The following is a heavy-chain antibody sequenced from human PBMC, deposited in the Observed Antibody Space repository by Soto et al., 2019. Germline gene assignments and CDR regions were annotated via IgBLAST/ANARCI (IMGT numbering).Heavy chain of an antibody. CDR1: GFTFSSYW. CDR3: ARDLTASSFDP. J-gene: IGHJ5*02. Sequence: GGSLRLSCAASGFTFSSYWMNWVRQAPGKGLVWVSRINTDGSSTTYADSVKGRFTISRDNAKNTLYLQMSTLRAEDTAVYYCARDLTASSFDPWGQGTLVTVSS. V-gene: IGHV3-74*01. CDR2: INTDGSST. D-gene: IGHD2-21*02.